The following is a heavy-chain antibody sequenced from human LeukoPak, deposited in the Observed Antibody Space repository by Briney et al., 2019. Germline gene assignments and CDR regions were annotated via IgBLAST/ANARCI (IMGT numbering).Heavy chain of an antibody. CDR3: ARDSDNSGWYSDYFDY. J-gene: IGHJ4*02. CDR2: ISSSGSTI. V-gene: IGHV3-11*04. CDR1: GFTFSDYY. Sequence: GGSLRLSCAASGFTFSDYYMSWIRQAPGKELEWVSYISSSGSTIYYADSVKGRFTISRDNAKNSLYLQMNSLRAEDTAVYYCARDSDNSGWYSDYFDYWGQGTLVTVSS. D-gene: IGHD6-19*01.